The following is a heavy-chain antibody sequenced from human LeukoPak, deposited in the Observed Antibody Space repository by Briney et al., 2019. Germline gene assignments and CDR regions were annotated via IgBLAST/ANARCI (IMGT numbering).Heavy chain of an antibody. D-gene: IGHD5-12*01. V-gene: IGHV4-30-2*02. Sequence: PSQTLSLTCAVSGGSISSGGYSWSWIRQPPGEGLEWIGYIYHSGSTYYNPSLKSRVTISVDRSKNQFSLKLSSVTAADTAVYYCARAVGDSGHGRYFDYWGQGTLVTVSS. CDR2: IYHSGST. J-gene: IGHJ4*02. CDR3: ARAVGDSGHGRYFDY. CDR1: GGSISSGGYS.